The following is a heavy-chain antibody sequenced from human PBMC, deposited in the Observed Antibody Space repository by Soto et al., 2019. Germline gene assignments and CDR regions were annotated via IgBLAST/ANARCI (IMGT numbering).Heavy chain of an antibody. CDR2: ISGSGGST. CDR1: GFTFSSYA. CDR3: AKDALGYCISTSCLGPDY. Sequence: GGSLRLSCAASGFTFSSYAMSWVRQAPGKGLEWVSAISGSGGSTYYADYVKGRFTISRDNSKNTLYLQMNSLRAEDTAVYYCAKDALGYCISTSCLGPDYWGQGTLVTVSS. D-gene: IGHD2-2*01. J-gene: IGHJ4*02. V-gene: IGHV3-23*01.